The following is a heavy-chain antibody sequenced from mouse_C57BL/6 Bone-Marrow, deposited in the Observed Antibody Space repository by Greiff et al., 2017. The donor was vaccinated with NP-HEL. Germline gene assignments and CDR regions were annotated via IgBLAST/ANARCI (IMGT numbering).Heavy chain of an antibody. CDR1: GYTFTSYG. D-gene: IGHD2-3*01. CDR3: ARSWGWLQAY. CDR2: IYPRSGNT. V-gene: IGHV1-81*01. Sequence: QVHVKQSGAELARPGASVKLSCKASGYTFTSYGISWVKQRTGQGLEWIGEIYPRSGNTYYNEKFKGKATLTADKSSSTAYMELRSLTSEDSAVYFCARSWGWLQAYWGQGTLVTVSA. J-gene: IGHJ3*01.